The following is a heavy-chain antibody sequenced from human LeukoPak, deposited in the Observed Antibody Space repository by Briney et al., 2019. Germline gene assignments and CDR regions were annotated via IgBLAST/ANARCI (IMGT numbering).Heavy chain of an antibody. V-gene: IGHV4-38-2*02. D-gene: IGHD3-9*01. J-gene: IGHJ4*02. Sequence: SETLSLTCTVSGYSISSGYYWSWIRQPPGKGLEWIGSIYYSGSTYYNPSLKSRVTISVDTSKNQFSLKLSSVTAADTAVYYCARSHPILRYFDWLLPFDYWGQGTLVTVSS. CDR3: ARSHPILRYFDWLLPFDY. CDR2: IYYSGST. CDR1: GYSISSGYY.